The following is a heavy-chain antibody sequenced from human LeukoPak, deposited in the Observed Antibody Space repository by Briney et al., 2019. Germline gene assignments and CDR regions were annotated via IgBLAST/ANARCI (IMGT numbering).Heavy chain of an antibody. D-gene: IGHD1-26*01. CDR2: ISAYNGNT. CDR3: ARVEWELLPFDY. Sequence: ASVKVSCKASGYTFTSYGISWVRQAPGQGLEWMGWISAYNGNTNYAQKLQGRVTMTTDTSTSTAYMELRSMRSDDTAVYYCARVEWELLPFDYWGQGTLVTVSS. V-gene: IGHV1-18*01. J-gene: IGHJ4*02. CDR1: GYTFTSYG.